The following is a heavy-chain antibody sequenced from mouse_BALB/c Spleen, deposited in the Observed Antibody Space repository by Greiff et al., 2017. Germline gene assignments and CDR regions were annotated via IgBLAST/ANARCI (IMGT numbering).Heavy chain of an antibody. V-gene: IGHV1S137*01. CDR2: ISTYYGDA. CDR1: GYTFTDYA. J-gene: IGHJ4*01. Sequence: VKLVESGAELVRPGVSVKISCKGSGYTFTDYAMHWVKQSHAKSLEWIGVISTYYGDAIYNQKFKGKATMTVDKSSSTAYMELARLTSEDSAIYYCAREYGRAMDYWGQGTSVTVSS. CDR3: AREYGRAMDY. D-gene: IGHD5-1*01.